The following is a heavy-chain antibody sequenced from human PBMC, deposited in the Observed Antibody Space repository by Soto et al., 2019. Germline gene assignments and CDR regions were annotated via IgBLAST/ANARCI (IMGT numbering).Heavy chain of an antibody. Sequence: QVQLQQWGAGLLKPSETLSLTCAVYGGSFSGYYWSWIRQPPGKGLEWIGEINHSGSTNYNPSLKSRVTRSVDTSKNQFSLKLSSVTAADTAVYYCARGRGYSYGYRLDYWGQGTLVTVSS. CDR3: ARGRGYSYGYRLDY. CDR1: GGSFSGYY. D-gene: IGHD5-18*01. J-gene: IGHJ4*02. CDR2: INHSGST. V-gene: IGHV4-34*01.